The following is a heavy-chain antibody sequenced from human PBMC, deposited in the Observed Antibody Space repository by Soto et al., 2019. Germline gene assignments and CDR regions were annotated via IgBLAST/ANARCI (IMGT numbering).Heavy chain of an antibody. Sequence: QGQLVQSGAEVKKPGASVKVSCTASGNTFTNFGVTWVRQAPGQGLEWMGWISAYTDDPTYAQKFQGRVTMTIDTSTRTAYLDLRSLTSDDTAVYYCARVIPGAEAWFDPWGQGTLVTVSS. J-gene: IGHJ5*02. CDR1: GNTFTNFG. D-gene: IGHD2-2*01. V-gene: IGHV1-18*01. CDR3: ARVIPGAEAWFDP. CDR2: ISAYTDDP.